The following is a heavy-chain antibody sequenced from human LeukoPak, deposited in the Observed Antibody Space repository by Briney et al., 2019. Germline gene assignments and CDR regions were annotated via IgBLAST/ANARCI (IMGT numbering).Heavy chain of an antibody. CDR2: IIPIFGTA. CDR1: GGTFSSYA. Sequence: SVKVSCKASGGTFSSYAISWVRQAPGQGLEWMGGIIPIFGTANYAQKFQGRVTITADKSTSTAYMELSSLRSEDTAVYYCARGGYSYGLLSMTFDIWGQGTMVTVSS. J-gene: IGHJ3*02. V-gene: IGHV1-69*06. D-gene: IGHD5-18*01. CDR3: ARGGYSYGLLSMTFDI.